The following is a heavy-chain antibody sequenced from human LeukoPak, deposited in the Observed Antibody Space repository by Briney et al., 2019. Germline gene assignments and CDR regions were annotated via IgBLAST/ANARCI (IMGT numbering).Heavy chain of an antibody. Sequence: ASAKVSCKASGYTFTSYAMSWVREAPGQGLEWVGWINTNTGNPSYAAGFTGRFVFSLDTSFRTAHLQISSLKAEDTDVYYCAREGGDYGVFHYYGMDVWGQGTTVTVSS. CDR1: GYTFTSYA. J-gene: IGHJ6*02. CDR2: INTNTGNP. V-gene: IGHV7-4-1*02. D-gene: IGHD4-17*01. CDR3: AREGGDYGVFHYYGMDV.